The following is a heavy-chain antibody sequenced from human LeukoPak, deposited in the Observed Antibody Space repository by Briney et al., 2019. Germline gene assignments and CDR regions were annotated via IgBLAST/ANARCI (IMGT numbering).Heavy chain of an antibody. J-gene: IGHJ4*02. CDR1: GGSISSSSYY. D-gene: IGHD3-10*01. Sequence: SETLSLTCTVSGGSISSSSYYWGWIRQPPGKGLEWIGSIYYSGSTYYNPSLTSRVTISVDTSKNQFSLKLSSVTAADTAVYYCARRGPSGRSLDCWGQGTLVTVSS. CDR2: IYYSGST. CDR3: ARRGPSGRSLDC. V-gene: IGHV4-39*01.